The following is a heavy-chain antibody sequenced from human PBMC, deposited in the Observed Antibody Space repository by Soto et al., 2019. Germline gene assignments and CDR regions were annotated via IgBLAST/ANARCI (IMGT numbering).Heavy chain of an antibody. CDR3: ARDLWGYCGTDCYPLDV. CDR2: MYNTGST. CDR1: GGSISRYY. Sequence: SETLSLTCTVSGGSISRYYWSWIRQPPGEGLEWIGYMYNTGSTVYNPPFKSRVTISVDTSKNQFSLKLNSVTAADTAVYYCARDLWGYCGTDCYPLDVWGQGTTVTVS. V-gene: IGHV4-59*01. J-gene: IGHJ6*02. D-gene: IGHD2-21*02.